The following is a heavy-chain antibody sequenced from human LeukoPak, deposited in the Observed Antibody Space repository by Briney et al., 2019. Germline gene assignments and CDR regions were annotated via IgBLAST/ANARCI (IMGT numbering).Heavy chain of an antibody. V-gene: IGHV3-30*02. CDR2: IRYDGSNK. CDR1: GFTFSSYE. D-gene: IGHD1-1*01. J-gene: IGHJ4*02. CDR3: VRDDWKDY. Sequence: GGSLRLSCAASGFTFSSYEMNWVRQAPVKGLEWVAFIRYDGSNKYYADSVKGRFTISRDNSKNTLYLHVNSLRPEDTAVYYCVRDDWKDYWGQGTLVTVSS.